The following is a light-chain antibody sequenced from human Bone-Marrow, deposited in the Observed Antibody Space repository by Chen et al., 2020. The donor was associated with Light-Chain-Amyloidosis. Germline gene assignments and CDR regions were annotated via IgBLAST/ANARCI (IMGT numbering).Light chain of an antibody. Sequence: EIVLTQSPATLSLSPGEGANLSCRASQTISSTYLTWYQQKFGQAPRLLIYGSSSRATGIPDRFTGSGSGTDFTLTINRLEPEDFAMYYCQQYGTSPLTFGGGTKVEIK. CDR3: QQYGTSPLT. V-gene: IGKV3-20*01. CDR2: GSS. CDR1: QTISSTY. J-gene: IGKJ4*01.